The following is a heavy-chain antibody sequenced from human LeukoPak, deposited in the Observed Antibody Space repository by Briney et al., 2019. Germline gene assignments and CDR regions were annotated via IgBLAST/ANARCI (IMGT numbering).Heavy chain of an antibody. CDR3: ARFYYDTSAYYYVLDY. D-gene: IGHD3-22*01. CDR1: GGSISSYY. Sequence: SETLSLTCTVSGGSISSYYLSWIRQPPGKGLEWIGYIYYSGRTNYNPSLKSRVTISVDTSKNQFSLKLSSVTAADTAVYYCARFYYDTSAYYYVLDYWGQGILVTVSS. CDR2: IYYSGRT. J-gene: IGHJ4*02. V-gene: IGHV4-59*01.